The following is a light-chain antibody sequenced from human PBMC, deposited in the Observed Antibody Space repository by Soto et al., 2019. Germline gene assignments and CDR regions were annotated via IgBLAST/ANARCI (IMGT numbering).Light chain of an antibody. V-gene: IGKV3-15*01. CDR3: QQYTNWPPNT. Sequence: EIVLTQSPGTLSLSPGERATLSCRASRSISTYLAWYQQRPGQAPRLLIYGASTRATGVPARFSGRGSGTEFTLTISSLQSEDFAVYYCQQYTNWPPNTFGQGTRLQIK. CDR1: RSISTY. J-gene: IGKJ5*01. CDR2: GAS.